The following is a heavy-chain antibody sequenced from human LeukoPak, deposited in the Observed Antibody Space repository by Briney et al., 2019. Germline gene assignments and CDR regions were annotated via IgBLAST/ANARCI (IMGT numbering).Heavy chain of an antibody. CDR2: ISAYNGNT. Sequence: ASVKVSCKASGYTFTSYGISWVRQAPGQGLEWMGWISAYNGNTNYAQKLQGRVTMTTDTSTSTAYMELRSLRSDGTAVYYCARVSAITFGGVIVIESWFDPWVQGTLVTVSS. CDR1: GYTFTSYG. V-gene: IGHV1-18*01. J-gene: IGHJ5*02. CDR3: ARVSAITFGGVIVIESWFDP. D-gene: IGHD3-16*02.